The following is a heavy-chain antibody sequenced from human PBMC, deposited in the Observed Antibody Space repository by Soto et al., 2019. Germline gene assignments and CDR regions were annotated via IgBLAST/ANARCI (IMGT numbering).Heavy chain of an antibody. V-gene: IGHV2-5*02. Sequence: QITLKKSGPTLVRPTQTLTLTCAFSGFSLSTSGVGVGWIRQPPGKALEWLAVIYWDDSKHYSPSLRSRLTITKDTSKNQVVLTMTNMDPIDTGTYYCAHKGPEDWPLDYWGQGTLVTVSS. CDR3: AHKGPEDWPLDY. D-gene: IGHD3-9*01. J-gene: IGHJ4*02. CDR2: IYWDDSK. CDR1: GFSLSTSGVG.